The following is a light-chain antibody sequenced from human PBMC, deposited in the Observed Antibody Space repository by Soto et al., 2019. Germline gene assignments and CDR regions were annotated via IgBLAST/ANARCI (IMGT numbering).Light chain of an antibody. V-gene: IGLV2-14*01. CDR3: SSYTSGGTLVV. J-gene: IGLJ2*01. CDR2: EVS. Sequence: QSALTQPASVSGSPGQSITISCTGTSSDVGGYNYVSWYQQHPGKAPKLMIYEVSNRPSEVSNRFSGSKSGNTASLTISGLQAEDEGNYCCSSYTSGGTLVVFGGGTKVTVL. CDR1: SSDVGGYNY.